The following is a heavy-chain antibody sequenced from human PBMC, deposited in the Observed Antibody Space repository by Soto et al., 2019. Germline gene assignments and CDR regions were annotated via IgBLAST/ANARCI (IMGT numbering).Heavy chain of an antibody. CDR3: TRVASRVSSARGSIDP. V-gene: IGHV3-21*01. Sequence: GGSLSLSCAASGFTFRSFTMNWVRQAPGKGLEWVSTISSNSAYIYYTDALRGRFTISRDNAKNSLHLQMNSLRAEDTAVYYCTRVASRVSSARGSIDPCGTGPLGTGS. D-gene: IGHD6-13*01. CDR1: GFTFRSFT. CDR2: ISSNSAYI. J-gene: IGHJ5*02.